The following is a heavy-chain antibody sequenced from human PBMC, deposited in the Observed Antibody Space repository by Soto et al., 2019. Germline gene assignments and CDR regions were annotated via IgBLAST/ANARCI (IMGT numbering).Heavy chain of an antibody. CDR3: ARDLNYYGSGGYVY. D-gene: IGHD3-22*01. V-gene: IGHV3-48*04. Sequence: PGGSLRLSCAASGFTFSSYSMNWVRQAPGKGLEWVSYFSSSSSTIYYADSVMGRFTIPRDNAKNSLYLQMNSLRAEDTAVYYCARDLNYYGSGGYVYWGRGTLVTVSS. CDR2: FSSSSSTI. J-gene: IGHJ4*02. CDR1: GFTFSSYS.